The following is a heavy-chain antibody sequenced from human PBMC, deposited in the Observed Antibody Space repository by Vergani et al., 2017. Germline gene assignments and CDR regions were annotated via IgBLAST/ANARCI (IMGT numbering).Heavy chain of an antibody. Sequence: EMQLVESGGGLVKPGGSLRLSCAASGFTFSSYAMSWVRQAPGEGLEWVSAISGSGGSTYYADSVKGRFTISRDNSKNTLYLQMNSLRAEDTAVYYCAKDRPSITMXLGVRYYYYYYMDVWGKGSTVTVSS. J-gene: IGHJ6*03. D-gene: IGHD3-10*01. CDR3: AKDRPSITMXLGVRYYYYYYMDV. CDR2: ISGSGGST. CDR1: GFTFSSYA. V-gene: IGHV3-23*04.